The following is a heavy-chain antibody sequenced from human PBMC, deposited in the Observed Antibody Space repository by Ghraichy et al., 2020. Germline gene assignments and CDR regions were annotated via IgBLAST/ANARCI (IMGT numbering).Heavy chain of an antibody. V-gene: IGHV3-49*03. CDR2: IRSKAYGGTT. CDR1: GFTFGDYA. D-gene: IGHD3-10*01. Sequence: GGSLRLSCTASGFTFGDYAMSWFRQAPGKGLEWVGFIRSKAYGGTTEYAASVKGRFTISRDDYKSIAYLQMNSVKTEDTAVYYCTRCYGSGRNCLDPWGQGTLVTVSS. CDR3: TRCYGSGRNCLDP. J-gene: IGHJ5*02.